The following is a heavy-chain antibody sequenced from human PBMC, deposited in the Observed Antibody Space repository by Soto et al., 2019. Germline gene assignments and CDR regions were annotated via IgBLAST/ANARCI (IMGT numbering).Heavy chain of an antibody. V-gene: IGHV3-21*06. J-gene: IGHJ4*02. CDR1: GFTFTRYS. CDR3: ARESEDLTSNFDY. CDR2: ISSTTNYI. Sequence: GGSLRLSCAASGFTFTRYSMDWVRQAPGKGLEWVSSISSTTNYIYYGDSMKGRFTISRDNAKNSLYLEMNSQRAEDTAVYYCARESEDLTSNFDYWGQGTLVTVSS.